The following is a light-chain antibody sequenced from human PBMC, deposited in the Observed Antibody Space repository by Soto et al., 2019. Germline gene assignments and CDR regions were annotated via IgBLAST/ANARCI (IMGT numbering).Light chain of an antibody. CDR3: TSYTSSRTLV. CDR2: DVS. V-gene: IGLV2-14*01. CDR1: SRDVGGYDY. Sequence: QSVLTQPASVSGSPGQSITISCTGTSRDVGGYDYVSWYQQHPGKAPKLMIYDVSNRPSGVSDHFSGSKSGNTASLTISGLQAEDVADYYCTSYTSSRTLVFGTGTKSPS. J-gene: IGLJ1*01.